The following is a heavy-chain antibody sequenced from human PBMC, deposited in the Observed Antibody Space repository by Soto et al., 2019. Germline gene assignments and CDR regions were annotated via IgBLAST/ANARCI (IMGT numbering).Heavy chain of an antibody. V-gene: IGHV4-34*01. CDR2: INHSGST. Sequence: SETLSLTCAFYCGSFSGYYWSWIRQPPGKGLEWIGEINHSGSTNYNPSLKSRVTISVDTSKNQFSLKLSSVTAADTAVYYCARVSIVVVPAAREFDYWGQGTLVTVSS. D-gene: IGHD2-2*01. CDR3: ARVSIVVVPAAREFDY. CDR1: CGSFSGYY. J-gene: IGHJ4*02.